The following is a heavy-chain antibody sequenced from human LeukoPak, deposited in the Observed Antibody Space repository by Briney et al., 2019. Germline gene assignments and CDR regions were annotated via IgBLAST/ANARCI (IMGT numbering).Heavy chain of an antibody. CDR2: ISGSGGST. V-gene: IGHV3-23*01. CDR3: AKSRYYDSSGYRS. J-gene: IGHJ4*02. D-gene: IGHD3-22*01. CDR1: GFTFSSYA. Sequence: GGSLRLSCAASGFTFSSYAMSWVRQAPGQGLEWVSAISGSGGSTYYADSVKGRFTISRDNSKNTLYLQMNSLRAEDTSVYYCAKSRYYDSSGYRSWGQGTLVTVSS.